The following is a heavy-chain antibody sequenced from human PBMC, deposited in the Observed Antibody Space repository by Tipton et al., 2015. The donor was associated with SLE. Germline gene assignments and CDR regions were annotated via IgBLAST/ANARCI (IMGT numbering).Heavy chain of an antibody. CDR2: ISYDGSNK. D-gene: IGHD6-6*01. Sequence: SLRLSCAASGFTFSSYAMHWVRQAPGKGLEWVAVISYDGSNKYYADSVKGRFTISRDNSKNTLYLQMNSLRAEDTAVYYRAREDSSSSAFDPWGQGTLVTVSS. J-gene: IGHJ5*02. CDR3: AREDSSSSAFDP. CDR1: GFTFSSYA. V-gene: IGHV3-30*04.